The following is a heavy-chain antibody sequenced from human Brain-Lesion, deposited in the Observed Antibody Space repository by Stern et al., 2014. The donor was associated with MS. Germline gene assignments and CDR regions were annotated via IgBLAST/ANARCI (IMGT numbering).Heavy chain of an antibody. Sequence: EAQLLESGGGLVQPGGSLTISCTAAGFTFGNYWMTWVRQAQGKGLEWGANIKEDGTEKNYVDSVKGRFTISRDNARNSLYLQMNSLRVEDTALYYCARVYNTIYGIVTQRGSGMDVWGQGTTVIVSS. V-gene: IGHV3-7*01. J-gene: IGHJ6*02. CDR3: ARVYNTIYGIVTQRGSGMDV. CDR1: GFTFGNYW. CDR2: IKEDGTEK. D-gene: IGHD3-3*01.